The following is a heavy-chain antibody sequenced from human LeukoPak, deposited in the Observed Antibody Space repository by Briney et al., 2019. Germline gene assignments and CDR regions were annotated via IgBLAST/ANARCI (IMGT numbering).Heavy chain of an antibody. D-gene: IGHD4-11*01. CDR1: GYTFTSYD. J-gene: IGHJ6*03. CDR2: INPNSGGT. CDR3: ARDASNPYYYMDV. V-gene: IGHV1-2*02. Sequence: ASVKVSCKASGYTFTSYDINWVRQAPGQGLEWMGWINPNSGGTNYAQKFQGRVTMTRDTSISTAYMELSRLRSDDTAVYYCARDASNPYYYMDVWGKGTTVTVSS.